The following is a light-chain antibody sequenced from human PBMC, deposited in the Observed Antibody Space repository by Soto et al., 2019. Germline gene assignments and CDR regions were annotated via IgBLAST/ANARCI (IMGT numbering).Light chain of an antibody. CDR2: DTS. V-gene: IGKV3-15*01. J-gene: IGKJ5*01. Sequence: EIVLTQSPGTLSLSPGEKAALSCSASQSVSSKLAWYRQRHGQAPRLVIYDTSTRATGVPARFSGSGSGTEFTITISSLQSEDFGVYYCQQYNDWFSITFGQGTRLEIK. CDR3: QQYNDWFSIT. CDR1: QSVSSK.